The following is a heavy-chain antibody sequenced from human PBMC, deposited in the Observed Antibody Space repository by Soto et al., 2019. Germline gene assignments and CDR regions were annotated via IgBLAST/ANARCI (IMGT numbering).Heavy chain of an antibody. CDR3: ARLEGLATISYYFDF. Sequence: QLQLQESGPGLVKPSETLSLTCIVSGGSVGSSNYYWGWVRQSPGKGLEWIGSIYYSGNTYYNPSLESRVTISVDKSNNEFSLKVISVTAADTAVYYCARLEGLATISYYFDFWGQGSLVTVSS. J-gene: IGHJ4*02. CDR2: IYYSGNT. D-gene: IGHD3-9*01. V-gene: IGHV4-39*01. CDR1: GGSVGSSNYY.